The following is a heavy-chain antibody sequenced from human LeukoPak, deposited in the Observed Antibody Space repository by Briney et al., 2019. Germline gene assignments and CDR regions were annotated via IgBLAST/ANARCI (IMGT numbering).Heavy chain of an antibody. Sequence: GGSLRLSCEAYGFTFSNYPMSWVRQAPGGGLEWVSDISPTGNSTNDADSVKGRFTISRDNSKSTLYLQMNGLTAEDTALYYCARRLVTAGITDFFDSWGQGNLVSVSS. J-gene: IGHJ4*02. CDR3: ARRLVTAGITDFFDS. V-gene: IGHV3-23*01. D-gene: IGHD2-2*01. CDR1: GFTFSNYP. CDR2: ISPTGNST.